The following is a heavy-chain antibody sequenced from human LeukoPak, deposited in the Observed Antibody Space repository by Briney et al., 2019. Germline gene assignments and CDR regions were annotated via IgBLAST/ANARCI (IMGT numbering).Heavy chain of an antibody. D-gene: IGHD1-26*01. Sequence: EGSLRLSCAASGFTFSNYWMHWVRQAPGKGLVWVSRINSDGINTSYADSVKGRFTISRDNAKNTLNLQMNSLRAEDTAVYYCARGGSYLSAFDIWGQGTMVTVSS. CDR1: GFTFSNYW. V-gene: IGHV3-74*01. CDR3: ARGGSYLSAFDI. J-gene: IGHJ3*02. CDR2: INSDGINT.